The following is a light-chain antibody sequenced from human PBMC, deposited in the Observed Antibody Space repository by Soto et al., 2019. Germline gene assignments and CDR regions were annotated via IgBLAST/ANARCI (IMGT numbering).Light chain of an antibody. CDR3: SQSSGTPAT. Sequence: ITQARYCLAASVGVKLTRTCRASRDSGSDLSWYQQKPGKAPTLLIYAASNLQSGVPSRFRGSGSGTDLTISICSLHTQADPTFHCSQSSGTPATLGQGTKVDIK. J-gene: IGKJ1*01. CDR2: AAS. V-gene: IGKV1-39*01. CDR1: RDSGSD.